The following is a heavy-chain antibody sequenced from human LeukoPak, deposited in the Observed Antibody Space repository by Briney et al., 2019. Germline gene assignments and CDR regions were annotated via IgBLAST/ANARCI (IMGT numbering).Heavy chain of an antibody. CDR2: VYSAGTT. J-gene: IGHJ6*02. Sequence: GSLILSCPASGFTVSRNYMSWVRQPPGKGLEWVSVVYSAGTTFYADSVKGRFTVSRDNSRNTLDLQMSSLRAEDTAVYYCTVLPEGVWGQGTTVTVSS. CDR1: GFTVSRNY. CDR3: TVLPEGV. D-gene: IGHD1-14*01. V-gene: IGHV3-53*01.